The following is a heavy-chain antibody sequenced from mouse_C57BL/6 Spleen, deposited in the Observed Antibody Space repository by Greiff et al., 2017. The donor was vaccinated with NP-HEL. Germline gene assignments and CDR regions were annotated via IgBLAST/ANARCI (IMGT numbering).Heavy chain of an antibody. CDR2: ISSGSSTI. CDR3: ARRDGPLRYAMDY. CDR1: GFTFSDYG. V-gene: IGHV5-17*01. J-gene: IGHJ4*01. Sequence: EVMLVESGGGLVKPGGSLKLSCAASGFTFSDYGMHWVRQAPEKGLEWVAYISSGSSTIYYADTVKGRFTISRDNAKNTLFLQMTSLRSEDTAMYYCARRDGPLRYAMDYWGQGTSVTVSS. D-gene: IGHD2-3*01.